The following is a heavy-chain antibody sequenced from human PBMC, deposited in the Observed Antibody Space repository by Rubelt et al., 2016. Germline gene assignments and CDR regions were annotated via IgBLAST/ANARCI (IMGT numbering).Heavy chain of an antibody. J-gene: IGHJ4*02. Sequence: QVQLQQWGAGLLKPSETLSLTCAVYGGSFSDYYWSWIRQPPGKGLEWIGEINHRGSTKYNPSLKSRVTVPVDTSKNQFSLRRSSLSAADTAVYDCARVTRGSADGGFEFWGQGILVTVSS. CDR2: INHRGST. CDR3: ARVTRGSADGGFEF. CDR1: GGSFSDYY. V-gene: IGHV4-34*01. D-gene: IGHD3-16*01.